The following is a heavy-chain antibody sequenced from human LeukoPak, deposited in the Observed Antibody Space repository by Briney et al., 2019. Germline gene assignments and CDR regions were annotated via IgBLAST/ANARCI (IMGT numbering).Heavy chain of an antibody. D-gene: IGHD1-14*01. CDR1: GFTFSSYW. V-gene: IGHV3-7*01. Sequence: PGGSLRLSCAASGFTFSSYWMSWVRQAPGKGLEWVAKIEQDGSEKYCVDSVKGRFTVSRDNAKNSLFLQMNSLRAEDTAVYYCARHIGGTKGCSYYGMDVWGQGTAVTVSS. J-gene: IGHJ6*02. CDR2: IEQDGSEK. CDR3: ARHIGGTKGCSYYGMDV.